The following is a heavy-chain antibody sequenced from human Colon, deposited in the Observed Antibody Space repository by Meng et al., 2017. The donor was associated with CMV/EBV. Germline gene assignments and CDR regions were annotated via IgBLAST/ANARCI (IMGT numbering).Heavy chain of an antibody. CDR3: ARGGRQYSGSYHPYYYYGMDV. J-gene: IGHJ6*02. Sequence: SEILPLTCAVYGGSFSGYYWSWIRQPPGKGLEWIGEINHSGSTNYNPSLKSRVTISVDTSKNQFSLKLSSVTAADTAVYYCARGGRQYSGSYHPYYYYGMDVWGQGTTVTVSS. V-gene: IGHV4-34*01. CDR1: GGSFSGYY. D-gene: IGHD1-26*01. CDR2: INHSGST.